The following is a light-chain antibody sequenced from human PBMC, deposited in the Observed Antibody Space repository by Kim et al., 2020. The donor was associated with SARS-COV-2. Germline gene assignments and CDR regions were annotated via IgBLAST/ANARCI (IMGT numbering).Light chain of an antibody. J-gene: IGKJ3*01. CDR1: HRVGRN. CDR3: QQYNNWPPLT. V-gene: IGKV3-15*01. Sequence: STGESAPPSCRASHRVGRNFAWYQQKPGQAPRRVIYGASTRATGVPARFSGSGYGTEFTLTISSLQSEDFAVYYCQQYNNWPPLTFGPGTKVDIK. CDR2: GAS.